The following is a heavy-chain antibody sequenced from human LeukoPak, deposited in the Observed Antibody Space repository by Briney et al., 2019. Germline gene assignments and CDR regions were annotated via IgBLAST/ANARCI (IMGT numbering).Heavy chain of an antibody. J-gene: IGHJ6*03. CDR3: ARAYCGGDCYSAYYCYMDV. Sequence: GGSLRLSCAASGFTFSSYAMSWVRQAPGKGLEWVSAISGSGGSTYYADSVKGRFTISRDNSKNTLYLQMNSLRAEDTAVYYCARAYCGGDCYSAYYCYMDVWGKGTTVTVSS. CDR2: ISGSGGST. V-gene: IGHV3-23*01. D-gene: IGHD2-21*02. CDR1: GFTFSSYA.